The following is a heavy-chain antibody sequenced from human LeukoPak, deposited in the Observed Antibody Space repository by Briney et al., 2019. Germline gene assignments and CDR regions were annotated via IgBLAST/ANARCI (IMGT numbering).Heavy chain of an antibody. CDR1: GGSFSGYY. D-gene: IGHD3-22*01. Sequence: SETLSLTCAVYGGSFSGYYWSWIRQPPGKGLEWIGEINHSGSTNYNPSLKSRVTISVDKSKNQFSLKLSSVTAADTAVYYCAREKAGYYYDSSGSYFDYWGQGTLVTVSS. J-gene: IGHJ4*02. CDR2: INHSGST. V-gene: IGHV4-34*01. CDR3: AREKAGYYYDSSGSYFDY.